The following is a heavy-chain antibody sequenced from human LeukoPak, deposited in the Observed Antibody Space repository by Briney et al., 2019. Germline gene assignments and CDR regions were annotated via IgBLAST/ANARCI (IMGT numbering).Heavy chain of an antibody. CDR2: IIPIFGTA. Sequence: GASVKVSCKASGGTFSSYAISWVRQAPGQGLEWMGGIIPIFGTANYAQKFQGRVTITTDESTSTAYMELSSLRSEDTAVYYCARGDCSSTSCRYYYYYYMDVWGKGTTVTVSS. CDR1: GGTFSSYA. D-gene: IGHD2-2*01. CDR3: ARGDCSSTSCRYYYYYYMDV. J-gene: IGHJ6*03. V-gene: IGHV1-69*05.